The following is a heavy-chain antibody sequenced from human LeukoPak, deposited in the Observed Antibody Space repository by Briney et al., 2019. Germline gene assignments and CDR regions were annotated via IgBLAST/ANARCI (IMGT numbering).Heavy chain of an antibody. CDR3: ARGPGGGWYPN. V-gene: IGHV4-39*07. Sequence: PSETLSLTCTVSGGSISSSSYYWGWIRQPPGKGLEWIGEINHSGSTSYNPSLKSRVSISVDTSKNQFSLKLNSVTAADTAVYYCARGPGGGWYPNWGQGTLVTVSS. D-gene: IGHD6-19*01. CDR2: INHSGST. CDR1: GGSISSSSYY. J-gene: IGHJ4*02.